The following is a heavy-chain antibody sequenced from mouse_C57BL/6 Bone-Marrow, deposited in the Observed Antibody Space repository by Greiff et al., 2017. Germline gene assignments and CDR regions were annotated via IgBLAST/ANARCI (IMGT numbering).Heavy chain of an antibody. CDR3: ARGGVWYGYDGYFDY. CDR1: GYTFTSYW. J-gene: IGHJ2*01. CDR2: IYPGSGST. D-gene: IGHD2-2*01. Sequence: VQLQQPGAELVKPGASVKMSCKASGYTFTSYWITWVKQRPGQGLEWIGDIYPGSGSTNYNEKFKSKATLTVDTSSSTAYMQLSSLTSEDSAVYYCARGGVWYGYDGYFDYWGQGTTLTVSS. V-gene: IGHV1-55*01.